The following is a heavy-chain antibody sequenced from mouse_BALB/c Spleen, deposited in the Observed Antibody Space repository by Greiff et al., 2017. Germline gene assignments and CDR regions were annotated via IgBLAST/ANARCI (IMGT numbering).Heavy chain of an antibody. CDR1: GFTFSSYG. J-gene: IGHJ4*01. CDR3: ARDGIWYGNYAMDY. D-gene: IGHD2-10*02. V-gene: IGHV5-6-3*01. CDR2: INSNGGST. Sequence: EVHLVESGGGLVKPGGSLKLSCAASGFTFSSYGMSWVRQTPDKRLELVATINSNGGSTYYPDSVKGRFTISRDNAKNTLYLQMSSLKSEDTAMYYWARDGIWYGNYAMDYWGQGTSVTVSS.